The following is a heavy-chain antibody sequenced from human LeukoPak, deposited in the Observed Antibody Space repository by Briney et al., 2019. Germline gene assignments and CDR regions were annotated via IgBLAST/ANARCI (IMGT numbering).Heavy chain of an antibody. V-gene: IGHV4-34*01. CDR1: GFNFSTYS. D-gene: IGHD2-15*01. CDR3: ARDVVVVAATRGVYFDY. Sequence: GSLKLSCAASGFNFSTYSMNWVRQPPGKGLEWIGEINHSGSTNYNPSLKSRVTISVDTSKNQFSLKLSSVTAADTAVYYCARDVVVVAATRGVYFDYWGQGTLVTV. J-gene: IGHJ4*02. CDR2: INHSGST.